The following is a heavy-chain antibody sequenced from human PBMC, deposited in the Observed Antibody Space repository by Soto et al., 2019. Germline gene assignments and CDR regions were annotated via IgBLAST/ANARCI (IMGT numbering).Heavy chain of an antibody. CDR3: ARGPGRYYYDSSGYYYSAY. V-gene: IGHV1-18*01. J-gene: IGHJ4*02. D-gene: IGHD3-22*01. Sequence: AASVKVSCKASGYTFTSYGISWVRQAPGQGLEWMGWISAYNGNTNDAQKLQGRVTMTTDTSTSTAYMELRSLRSDDTAVYYCARGPGRYYYDSSGYYYSAYWGQGTLVTAPQ. CDR2: ISAYNGNT. CDR1: GYTFTSYG.